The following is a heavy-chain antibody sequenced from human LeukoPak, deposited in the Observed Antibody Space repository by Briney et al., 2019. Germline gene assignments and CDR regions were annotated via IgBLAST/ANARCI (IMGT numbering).Heavy chain of an antibody. CDR1: GGSISDNY. Sequence: SSETLSLTCTVSGGSISDNYWSWIRQPPGKGLEWIGYAYYSGHTNYNSSLKSRVTMSLDTSKSQFSLRLSSVTAADTAVYFCARHPFATPFDYWGPGTLVTVSS. D-gene: IGHD2-15*01. J-gene: IGHJ4*02. V-gene: IGHV4-59*08. CDR2: AYYSGHT. CDR3: ARHPFATPFDY.